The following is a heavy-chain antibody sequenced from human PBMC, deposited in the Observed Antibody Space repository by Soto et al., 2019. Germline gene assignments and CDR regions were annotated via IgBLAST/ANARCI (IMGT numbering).Heavy chain of an antibody. CDR1: GASISSGDSY. Sequence: QVQLQESGPGLVKPSQTLSLTCSVSGASISSGDSYWTWIRQPPGKGLEWIGYIHYSGTTYYNPSLKSRVTISVDTSKNQFSLKLSSVTAADTAVYFCARDKSLTTDFDYWGQGTLDTVSS. D-gene: IGHD3-22*01. J-gene: IGHJ4*02. V-gene: IGHV4-30-4*01. CDR2: IHYSGTT. CDR3: ARDKSLTTDFDY.